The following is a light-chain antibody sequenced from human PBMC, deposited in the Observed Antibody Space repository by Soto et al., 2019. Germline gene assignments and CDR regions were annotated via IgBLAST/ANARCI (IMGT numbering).Light chain of an antibody. CDR2: ATN. CDR3: AAWDDTVNGPL. V-gene: IGLV1-44*01. J-gene: IGLJ2*01. CDR1: RSNVGRNA. Sequence: QSVLTQPPSASGTPGQTVTISCSGSRSNVGRNAVSWYQQVPGMAPKLLVFATNKRPSGVPDRFSGSASGASASLAISGLQSEDEADYYCAAWDDTVNGPLFGGGTKVTVL.